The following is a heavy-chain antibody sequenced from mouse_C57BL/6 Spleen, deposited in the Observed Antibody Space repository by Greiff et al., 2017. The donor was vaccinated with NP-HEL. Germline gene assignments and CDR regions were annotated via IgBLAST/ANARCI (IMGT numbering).Heavy chain of an antibody. Sequence: EVHLVESGPGLVKPSQSLSLTCSVTGYSITSGYYWNWIRQFPGNKLEWMGYISYDGSNNYNPSLKNRISITRDTSKNQFFLKLNSVTTEDTATYYCARDDYDVLFAYWGQGTLVTVSA. CDR1: GYSITSGYY. CDR2: ISYDGSN. J-gene: IGHJ3*01. V-gene: IGHV3-6*01. CDR3: ARDDYDVLFAY. D-gene: IGHD2-4*01.